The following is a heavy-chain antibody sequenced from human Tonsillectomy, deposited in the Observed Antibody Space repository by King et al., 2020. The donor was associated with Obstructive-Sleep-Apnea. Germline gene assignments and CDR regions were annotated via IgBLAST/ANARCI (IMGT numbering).Heavy chain of an antibody. Sequence: VQLVESGGGLVRPGGSLRLSCAASGFTFSGYSMNWVRQAPGKGLEWVSSISSTGSKIFYAVSVKGRFTISRDNAQMSLYLQMNSLRDEDTAVYYCARNNVYGDSGYYFGMDAWGQGTTVTVSS. J-gene: IGHJ6*02. CDR2: ISSTGSKI. CDR3: ARNNVYGDSGYYFGMDA. CDR1: GFTFSGYS. D-gene: IGHD4-17*01. V-gene: IGHV3-21*01.